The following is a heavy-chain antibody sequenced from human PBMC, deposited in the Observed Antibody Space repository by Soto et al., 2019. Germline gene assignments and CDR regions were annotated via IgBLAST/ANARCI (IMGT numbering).Heavy chain of an antibody. CDR1: GYSFTSYW. Sequence: ESLKISCKGSGYSFTSYWIGWVRQMPGKGLEWMGIIYPGDSDTRYSPSFQGQVTISADKSISTAYLQSSSLKASNTAMYYCARLATYSRPPLSFDCGGQRTLGTVSS. CDR2: IYPGDSDT. J-gene: IGHJ4*02. CDR3: ARLATYSRPPLSFDC. D-gene: IGHD6-13*01. V-gene: IGHV5-51*01.